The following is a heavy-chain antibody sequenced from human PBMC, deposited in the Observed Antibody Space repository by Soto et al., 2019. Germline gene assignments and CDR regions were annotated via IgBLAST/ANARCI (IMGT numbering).Heavy chain of an antibody. Sequence: ASVKVSCKASGYTFTSYDINWVRQATGQGLEWMGWMNPNSGNTGYAQKFQGRVTMTRNNSISTAYMELSSLRSEDTAVYYCARGPPPGTNSGYYFDYWGQGTLVTVSS. CDR3: ARGPPPGTNSGYYFDY. V-gene: IGHV1-8*01. J-gene: IGHJ4*02. CDR1: GYTFTSYD. D-gene: IGHD5-12*01. CDR2: MNPNSGNT.